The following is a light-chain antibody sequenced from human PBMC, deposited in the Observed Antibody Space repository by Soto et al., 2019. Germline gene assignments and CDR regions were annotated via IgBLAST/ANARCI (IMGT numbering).Light chain of an antibody. V-gene: IGKV3-11*01. J-gene: IGKJ1*01. Sequence: EIVLTQSPATLSLSPGERATLSCRASQSVNSYLAWYQQKPGQAPRLLIYDASNRATGTPARFSGSGSGTDFTLTISSLEPEDFALYYCQQRSNWPKTFGQGTKVEIK. CDR2: DAS. CDR1: QSVNSY. CDR3: QQRSNWPKT.